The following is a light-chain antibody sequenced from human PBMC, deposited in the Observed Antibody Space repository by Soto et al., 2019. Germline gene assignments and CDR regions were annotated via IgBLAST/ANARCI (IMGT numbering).Light chain of an antibody. CDR2: EVT. V-gene: IGLV2-14*01. Sequence: QSVLTQPASVSGSPGQSITISCTGTSRDVGGYNFVSWYQQHPDKAPKLVIYEVTNRPSGVSNRFSGSKSGNTASLTISGLQPEDEADYYCTSFTSSHTYVFGTGTKLTVL. J-gene: IGLJ1*01. CDR3: TSFTSSHTYV. CDR1: SRDVGGYNF.